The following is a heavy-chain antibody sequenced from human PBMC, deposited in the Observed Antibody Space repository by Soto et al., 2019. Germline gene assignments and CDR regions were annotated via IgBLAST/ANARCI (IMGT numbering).Heavy chain of an antibody. CDR1: GASMSEYF. V-gene: IGHV4-59*01. J-gene: IGHJ4*02. Sequence: PSETLSLTCTVSGASMSEYFWRWIRQSPGKGLEWIGYIYYLGSTDYNPSLKSRVTISVDTSKRQFSLRLTSVTAADTAVYYCARDGYDGSGSPYPAFWGPGTQVTVS. D-gene: IGHD3-10*01. CDR3: ARDGYDGSGSPYPAF. CDR2: IYYLGST.